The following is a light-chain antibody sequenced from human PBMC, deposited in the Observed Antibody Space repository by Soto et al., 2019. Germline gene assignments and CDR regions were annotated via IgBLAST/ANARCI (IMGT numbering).Light chain of an antibody. CDR3: MQGLRTPLT. CDR1: QSLLHGNGFYY. CDR2: LTS. Sequence: DIVMTQSPLSLPVTPGEPASISCRSSQSLLHGNGFYYLAWYLQKPGQSPQLLIYLTSNRPSWVLEGVRGSGSGTDFTLKIRRVEAEDVGVYYCMQGLRTPLTFGQGTKVEIK. J-gene: IGKJ1*01. V-gene: IGKV2-28*01.